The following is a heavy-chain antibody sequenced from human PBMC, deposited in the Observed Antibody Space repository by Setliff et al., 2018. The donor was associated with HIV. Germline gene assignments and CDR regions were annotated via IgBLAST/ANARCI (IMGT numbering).Heavy chain of an antibody. CDR2: IYYSGST. CDR1: GGSISSGDYY. V-gene: IGHV4-30-4*08. CDR3: ARDSGRRNDAFHI. Sequence: SETLSLTCTVSGGSISSGDYYWSWIRQPPGKGLEWIGYIYYSGSTYYNPSLKSRVTISVDTSKNQFSLKLSSVTAADTAVYYCARDSGRRNDAFHIWGQGTMVTVSS. D-gene: IGHD3-10*01. J-gene: IGHJ3*02.